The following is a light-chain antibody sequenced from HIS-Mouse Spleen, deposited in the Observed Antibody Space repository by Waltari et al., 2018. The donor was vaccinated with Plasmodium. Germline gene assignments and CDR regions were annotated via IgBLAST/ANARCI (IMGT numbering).Light chain of an antibody. V-gene: IGKV3-15*01. CDR3: QQYNNWSFT. J-gene: IGKJ3*01. Sequence: EIVMTQSPATLSVSPGERATLSCRASQSVSSNLARYQHKPGQAPRLLIYGASTRATGIPARFSGSGSGTEFTLTISSLQSEDFAVYYCQQYNNWSFTFGPGTKVDIK. CDR1: QSVSSN. CDR2: GAS.